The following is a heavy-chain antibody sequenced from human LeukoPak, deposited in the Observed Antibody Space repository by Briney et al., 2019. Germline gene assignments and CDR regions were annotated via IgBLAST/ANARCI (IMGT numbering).Heavy chain of an antibody. Sequence: SETLSLTCNVSGGSISSNYWSRIRQPPGKGLEWIGYIYYSGSTNYNPSLKSRVTISVDTSKNQFSLKLSSVTAADTAVYYCANSIDFDYGDYYFDYWGQGALVTISS. J-gene: IGHJ4*02. CDR3: ANSIDFDYGDYYFDY. D-gene: IGHD4-17*01. CDR1: GGSISSNY. CDR2: IYYSGST. V-gene: IGHV4-59*01.